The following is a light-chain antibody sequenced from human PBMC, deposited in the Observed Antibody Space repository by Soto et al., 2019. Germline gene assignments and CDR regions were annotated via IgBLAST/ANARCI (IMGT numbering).Light chain of an antibody. J-gene: IGKJ1*01. CDR2: GAS. CDR1: QSVSSN. Sequence: EIVMTQSPATLSVSPGERATLSCRASQSVSSNLAWYQQKPGQAPRLLIYGASTRATGIPARFSGSGSWTDFTLTISSLQSEDFAVYYCQHYNNWPRTFGQGTNVEIK. CDR3: QHYNNWPRT. V-gene: IGKV3-15*01.